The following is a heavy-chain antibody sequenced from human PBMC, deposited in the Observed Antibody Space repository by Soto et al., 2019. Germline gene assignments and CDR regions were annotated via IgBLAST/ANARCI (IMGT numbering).Heavy chain of an antibody. J-gene: IGHJ4*02. CDR2: ISAYNGNT. V-gene: IGHV1-18*01. D-gene: IGHD2-2*01. CDR3: ARDINLVPAAMLAY. Sequence: ASVKVSCKASGYTFTSYGISWVRQAPGQGLEWMGWISAYNGNTNYAQKLQGRVTMTTDTSTSTAYMELRSLRSDDTAVYYCARDINLVPAAMLAYWGQGTLVTVSS. CDR1: GYTFTSYG.